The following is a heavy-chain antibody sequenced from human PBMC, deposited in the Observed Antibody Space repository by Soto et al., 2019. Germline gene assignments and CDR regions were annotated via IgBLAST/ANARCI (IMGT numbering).Heavy chain of an antibody. V-gene: IGHV4-38-2*02. CDR3: ARGTSTPYWYFDF. Sequence: SETLSLTCTVSGYSISSGWYWGWIRQPPGKGLEWIASFYHGESTFFNPSLKSRVSISEDTSKNQFSLKLRSVTAADTAVFYCARGTSTPYWYFDFWGRGTLVTVS. D-gene: IGHD2-15*01. CDR1: GYSISSGWY. J-gene: IGHJ2*01. CDR2: FYHGEST.